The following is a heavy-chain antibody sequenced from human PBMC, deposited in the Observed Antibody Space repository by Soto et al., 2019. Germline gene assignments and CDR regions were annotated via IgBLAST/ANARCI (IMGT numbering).Heavy chain of an antibody. D-gene: IGHD3-3*01. J-gene: IGHJ4*02. CDR2: INHSGST. CDR3: ARGDLSTSVSKN. Sequence: SETLSLTCAVYGGSFSGYYWSWIRQPPGKGLEWIGEINHSGSTNYNPSLKSRVTISVDTSKNQFSLKLSSVTAADTAVYYCARGDLSTSVSKNGGQGTLVTVSS. CDR1: GGSFSGYY. V-gene: IGHV4-34*01.